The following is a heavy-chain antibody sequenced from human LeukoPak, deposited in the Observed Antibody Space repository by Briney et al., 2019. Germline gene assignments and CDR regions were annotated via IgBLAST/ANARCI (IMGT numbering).Heavy chain of an antibody. Sequence: GGSLRPSCAPSGFTFSIFKMNWVRQAPGKGLEWVSYISSSGSTIYYADSVKGRFTISRDSAKNSLYLQMNSLRAEDTAVYYCARDQYYYYYYGMDVWGQGTTVTVSS. CDR2: ISSSGSTI. CDR3: ARDQYYYYYYGMDV. J-gene: IGHJ6*02. CDR1: GFTFSIFK. V-gene: IGHV3-48*03.